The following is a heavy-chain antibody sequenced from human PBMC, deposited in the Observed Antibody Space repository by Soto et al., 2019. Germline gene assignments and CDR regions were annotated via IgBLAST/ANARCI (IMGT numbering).Heavy chain of an antibody. V-gene: IGHV3-23*01. D-gene: IGHD6-19*01. J-gene: IGHJ4*02. CDR1: GFTFSSYA. CDR3: ASAPRRAVAGIGGGY. CDR2: ISGSGGST. Sequence: EVQLLESGGGLVQPGGSLRLSCAASGFTFSSYAMSWVRQAPGKGLEWVSAISGSGGSTYYADSVKGRFTISRDNSKNTLYLQRNSLRAEDTAVYYCASAPRRAVAGIGGGYWGQGTLVTVSS.